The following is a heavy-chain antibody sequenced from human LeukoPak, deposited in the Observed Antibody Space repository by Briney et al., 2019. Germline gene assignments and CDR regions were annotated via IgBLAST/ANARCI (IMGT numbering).Heavy chain of an antibody. Sequence: SGGSLRLSCAASGFTFSSYWMSWVGQAPGKGLEWGANIKQDGSEKYYVDSVKGRFTISRDNAKNSLDLQMNSLRAEDTAVYYCARDGTSSGDRPPYYYYYGMDVWGQGTTVTVSS. D-gene: IGHD3-10*01. CDR1: GFTFSSYW. CDR2: IKQDGSEK. J-gene: IGHJ6*02. V-gene: IGHV3-7*05. CDR3: ARDGTSSGDRPPYYYYYGMDV.